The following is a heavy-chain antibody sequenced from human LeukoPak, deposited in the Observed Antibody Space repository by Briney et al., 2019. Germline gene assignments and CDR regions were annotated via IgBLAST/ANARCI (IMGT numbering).Heavy chain of an antibody. CDR3: ARGQWFGELLVDY. V-gene: IGHV4-30-4*01. D-gene: IGHD3-10*01. Sequence: PSQTLSLTCTVSGGSISSGDYYWSWIRQPPGKGVEWIGYIYYSGSTYYNPSLKSRVTISVDTSKNQFSLKLSSVTAADTAVYYCARGQWFGELLVDYWGQGTLVTVSS. CDR2: IYYSGST. CDR1: GGSISSGDYY. J-gene: IGHJ4*02.